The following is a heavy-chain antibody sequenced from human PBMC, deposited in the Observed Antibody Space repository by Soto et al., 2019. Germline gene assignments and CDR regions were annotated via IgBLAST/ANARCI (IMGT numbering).Heavy chain of an antibody. V-gene: IGHV3-23*01. CDR3: AKDRGSWNYRVLKAFEY. CDR2: MSGSGAKT. Sequence: EVQLLESGGGLVQPGGSLRLSCESSGFTFAGYAINWVRQAPGKGLEWVSAMSGSGAKTFYADSVKGRFTISRDNSKNTVYVQMISLRGDDTDIYFCAKDRGSWNYRVLKAFEYWGQGTLVTVSS. CDR1: GFTFAGYA. J-gene: IGHJ4*02. D-gene: IGHD1-7*01.